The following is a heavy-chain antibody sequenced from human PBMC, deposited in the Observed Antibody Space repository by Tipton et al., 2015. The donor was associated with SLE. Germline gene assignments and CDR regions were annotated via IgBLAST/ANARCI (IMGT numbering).Heavy chain of an antibody. D-gene: IGHD6-19*01. Sequence: TLSLTCTVSGGSISSSSYYWGWIRQPPGKGLEWIGSIYYSGSTYYNPSLKSRVTISVDTSKNQFSLKLSSVTAADTAVYYCATMDGVAVADRGPGYWGQGTLVPVSS. CDR1: GGSISSSSYY. CDR3: ATMDGVAVADRGPGY. CDR2: IYYSGST. J-gene: IGHJ4*02. V-gene: IGHV4-39*01.